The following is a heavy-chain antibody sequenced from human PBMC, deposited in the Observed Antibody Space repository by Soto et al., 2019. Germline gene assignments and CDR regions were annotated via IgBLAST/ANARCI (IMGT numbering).Heavy chain of an antibody. Sequence: GSSVKVSCPASGGTFSSYALRWVRQSSGRGLEWMGGIIPLVGPAHDAQKFQGRVTMTADIATSTAYMELSSLRSEDTAGYYCASPLLRYNWNYDGWYDFAYSGRGTLVTVAS. CDR2: IIPLVGPA. J-gene: IGHJ4*02. D-gene: IGHD1-7*01. CDR3: ASPLLRYNWNYDGWYDFAY. CDR1: GGTFSSYA. V-gene: IGHV1-69*06.